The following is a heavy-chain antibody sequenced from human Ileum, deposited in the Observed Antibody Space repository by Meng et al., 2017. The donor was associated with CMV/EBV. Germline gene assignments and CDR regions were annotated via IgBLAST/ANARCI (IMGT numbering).Heavy chain of an antibody. D-gene: IGHD5-18*01. CDR3: ARDGYSYGIDY. CDR1: GGSISSGGYC. Sequence: CTVSGGSISSGGYCWSWIRQHPGKGLEWIGYIYYSGSTYYNPSLKSRVTISVDTSKNQFSLKLSSVTAADTAVYYCARDGYSYGIDYWGQGTLVTVSS. J-gene: IGHJ4*02. CDR2: IYYSGST. V-gene: IGHV4-31*03.